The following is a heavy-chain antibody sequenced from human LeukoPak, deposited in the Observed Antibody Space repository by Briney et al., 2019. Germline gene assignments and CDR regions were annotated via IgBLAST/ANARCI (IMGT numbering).Heavy chain of an antibody. CDR3: ATDSLYFFGY. CDR2: INTGNGNT. V-gene: IGHV1-3*04. CDR1: GYTFTTYA. J-gene: IGHJ4*02. Sequence: ASVKVSCKASGYTFTTYAMHWVRQAPGQRLEWMGWINTGNGNTKYSQKFQDRVTITRDTSASTAYMDLSSLRSEDTAIYYCATDSLYFFGYWGQGTLVTVSS.